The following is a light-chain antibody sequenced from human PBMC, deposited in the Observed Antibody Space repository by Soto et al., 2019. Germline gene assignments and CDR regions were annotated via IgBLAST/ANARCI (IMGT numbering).Light chain of an antibody. CDR1: SSDVGTYVL. J-gene: IGLJ1*01. CDR2: DGT. V-gene: IGLV2-23*01. Sequence: QSVLTQPASVSGSPGQSITVSCTVPSSDVGTYVLVSWYQQLPGRPPKLIIFDGTKRPSGLSNRFSGSQSGNTASLTISGLQAEDEADYYCCSYAGSTTSYVFGPGTKVTVL. CDR3: CSYAGSTTSYV.